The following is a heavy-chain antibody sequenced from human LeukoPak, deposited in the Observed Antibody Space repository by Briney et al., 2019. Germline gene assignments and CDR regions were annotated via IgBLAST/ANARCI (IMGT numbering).Heavy chain of an antibody. V-gene: IGHV3-64*01. Sequence: PGGSLRLSCAASGFTFSSYAMHWVRQAPGKGLEYVSAISHNGGNTYYANSVKGRFTISRDNSKNTLYLQMGSLRAEDMAVYYCAKDDYWGQGTLVTVSS. CDR2: ISHNGGNT. CDR1: GFTFSSYA. J-gene: IGHJ4*02. CDR3: AKDDY.